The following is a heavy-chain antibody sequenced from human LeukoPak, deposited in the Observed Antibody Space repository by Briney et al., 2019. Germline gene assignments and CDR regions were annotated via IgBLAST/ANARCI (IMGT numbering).Heavy chain of an antibody. CDR2: ISYDGSNK. V-gene: IGHV3-30-3*01. CDR1: GFTFSSYA. J-gene: IGHJ6*03. Sequence: GGSLRLSCAASGFTFSSYAMHWVRQAPGKGLEWVAVISYDGSNKYYADSVKGRFTISRDNSKNTLYLQMNSLRAEDTAVYYCARVGPAAVQRGYYYYMDVWGKGTTVTVSS. CDR3: ARVGPAAVQRGYYYYMDV. D-gene: IGHD6-13*01.